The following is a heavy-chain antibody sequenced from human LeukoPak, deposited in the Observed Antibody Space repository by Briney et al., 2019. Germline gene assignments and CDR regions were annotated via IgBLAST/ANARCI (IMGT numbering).Heavy chain of an antibody. CDR2: IIPILGIA. Sequence: GSSVKVSCKASGGTFSSYAIIWVRQAPGQGLEWMGRIIPILGIANYAQKFQGRVTITADKSTSTAYMELSSLRSEDTAVYYCARQYSSSSDYWGQGTLVTVSS. D-gene: IGHD6-6*01. CDR3: ARQYSSSSDY. J-gene: IGHJ4*02. CDR1: GGTFSSYA. V-gene: IGHV1-69*04.